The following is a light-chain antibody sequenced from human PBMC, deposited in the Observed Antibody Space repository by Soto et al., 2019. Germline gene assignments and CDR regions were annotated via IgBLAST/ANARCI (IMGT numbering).Light chain of an antibody. CDR1: QSVGRY. Sequence: EIVLTQSPDTLSLSPGERATLSCRASQSVGRYLAWYQHRPGQAPRLLIYDASNRATGIPARFSGSGSGTDFTLTISSLEPEDFAVYYCQQRADWPPLTFGGGTKVEIK. V-gene: IGKV3-11*01. J-gene: IGKJ4*01. CDR2: DAS. CDR3: QQRADWPPLT.